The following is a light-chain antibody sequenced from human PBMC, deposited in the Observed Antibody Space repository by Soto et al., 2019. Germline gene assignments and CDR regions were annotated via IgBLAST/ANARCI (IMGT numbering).Light chain of an antibody. V-gene: IGKV1-33*01. J-gene: IGKJ4*01. CDR2: DGS. Sequence: DIQMTQSPSSLSASVGDRVTITCLASQDFSKCLNWYQQKPGKAAMLLIYDGSNLETGVPSRFSGSGSGTDFTFTITSLQPEDIATYYCQQYDNLSLTFGGATKVEIK. CDR1: QDFSKC. CDR3: QQYDNLSLT.